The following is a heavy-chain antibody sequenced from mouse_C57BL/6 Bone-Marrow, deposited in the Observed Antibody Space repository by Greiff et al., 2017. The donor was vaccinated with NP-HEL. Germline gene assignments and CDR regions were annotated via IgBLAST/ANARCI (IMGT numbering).Heavy chain of an antibody. CDR3: AREKDYDYDEGAWFAY. Sequence: VQLQQPGAELVMPGASVKLSCKASGYTFTSYWMHWVKQRPGQGLEWIGEIDPSDSYTNYNQKFKGKSTLTVDKSSSTAYMQLSSLTAEDSAVDYCAREKDYDYDEGAWFAYWGQGTLVTVSA. V-gene: IGHV1-69*01. CDR1: GYTFTSYW. CDR2: IDPSDSYT. J-gene: IGHJ3*01. D-gene: IGHD2-4*01.